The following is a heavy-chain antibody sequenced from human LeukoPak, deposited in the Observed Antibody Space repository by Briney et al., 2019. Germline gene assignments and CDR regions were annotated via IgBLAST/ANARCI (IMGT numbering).Heavy chain of an antibody. J-gene: IGHJ4*02. CDR3: ATDGGPFDN. CDR2: MKQDASEI. V-gene: IGHV3-7*01. Sequence: PGGSLRLSCAASGVTISGYWMSWVRQAPGKGLEWVANMKQDASEIYYVGSVKGRFTISRDNAKNSVFLQMNSLRAEDTAVYYCATDGGPFDNWGQGILVTASS. CDR1: GVTISGYW. D-gene: IGHD3-10*01.